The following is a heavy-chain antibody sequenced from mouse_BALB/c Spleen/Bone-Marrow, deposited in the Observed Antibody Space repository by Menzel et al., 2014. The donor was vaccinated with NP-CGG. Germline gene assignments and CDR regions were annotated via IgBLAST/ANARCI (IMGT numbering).Heavy chain of an antibody. J-gene: IGHJ3*01. Sequence: QQSGAELARPGASVKMSCKASGYTFTSYTMHWVKQRPGQGLEWIGYINPSSGYTNYNQKFKDKATLTADKSPSTAYMQLSSLTSEDSAVYYCARAAYYRYDEGAWFAYWGQGTLVTVSA. V-gene: IGHV1-4*01. CDR1: GYTFTSYT. CDR3: ARAAYYRYDEGAWFAY. D-gene: IGHD2-14*01. CDR2: INPSSGYT.